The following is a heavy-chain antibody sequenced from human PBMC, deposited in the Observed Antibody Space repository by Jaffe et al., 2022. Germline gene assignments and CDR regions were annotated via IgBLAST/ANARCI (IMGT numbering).Heavy chain of an antibody. CDR3: ARDAKGAIAAAGSYYYYYYMDV. J-gene: IGHJ6*03. CDR1: GFTFSSYE. D-gene: IGHD6-13*01. Sequence: EVQLVESGGGLVQPGGSLRLSCAASGFTFSSYEMNWVRQAPGKGLEWVSYISSSGSTIYYADSVKGRFTISRDNAKNSLYLQMNSLRAEDTAVYYCARDAKGAIAAAGSYYYYYYMDVWGKGTTVTVSS. CDR2: ISSSGSTI. V-gene: IGHV3-48*03.